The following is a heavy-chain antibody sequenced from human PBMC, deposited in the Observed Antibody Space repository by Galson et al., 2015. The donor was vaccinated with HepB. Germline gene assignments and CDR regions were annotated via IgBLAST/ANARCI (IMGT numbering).Heavy chain of an antibody. CDR2: ISGSGGST. V-gene: IGHV3-23*01. CDR3: AKDPYDGGLRYFDWLLYFTADY. Sequence: SLRLSCAASGFTFSSYAMSWVRQAPGKGLEWVSAISGSGGSTYYADSVMGRFTISRDNSKNTLYLQMNGLRAEDTAVYYCAKDPYDGGLRYFDWLLYFTADYWGQGTLVTVSS. J-gene: IGHJ4*02. D-gene: IGHD3-9*01. CDR1: GFTFSSYA.